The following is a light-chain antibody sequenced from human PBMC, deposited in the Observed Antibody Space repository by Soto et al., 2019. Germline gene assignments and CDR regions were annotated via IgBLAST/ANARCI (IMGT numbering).Light chain of an antibody. CDR2: DAS. V-gene: IGKV3-11*01. CDR1: RSVRNY. CDR3: QQRWSWPLT. Sequence: DIVLTQSPGTLSLSPGERVTFSCRASRSVRNYLAWYQQKPGQAPSLLIVDASTRATGIPPRFSGSGSGTDFTLTISGVEPEDAAVYYCQQRWSWPLTFGGGTKVEIK. J-gene: IGKJ4*01.